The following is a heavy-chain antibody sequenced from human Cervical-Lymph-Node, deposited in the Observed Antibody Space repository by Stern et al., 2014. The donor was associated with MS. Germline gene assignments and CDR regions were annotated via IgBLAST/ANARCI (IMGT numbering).Heavy chain of an antibody. CDR2: ISSSCSAI. CDR3: ARGRLGVITMIVVGGY. J-gene: IGHJ4*02. Sequence: VQLEESGGGLVKPGGSLRLSCAASGFTFGDYYMRWIRQAPGKGLEWVSYISSSCSAIYYADAVKGRCTISRDSANTSLYLQMNSLRAEEAAVYYCARGRLGVITMIVVGGYWGQGTLVTVSS. CDR1: GFTFGDYY. D-gene: IGHD3-22*01. V-gene: IGHV3-11*01.